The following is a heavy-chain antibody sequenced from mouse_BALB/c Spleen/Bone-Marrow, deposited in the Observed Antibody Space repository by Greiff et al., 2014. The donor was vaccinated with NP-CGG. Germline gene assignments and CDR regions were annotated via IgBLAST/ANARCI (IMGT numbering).Heavy chain of an antibody. CDR3: ARRALDYWYFDV. CDR1: GFTFSSYD. V-gene: IGHV5-9-3*01. CDR2: INTGGSYT. Sequence: DVHLVESGEGLVKPGGSLKLSCAASGFTFSSYDMSWVRQTPEKRLEWVAIINTGGSYTYYSDSVKGRFTISRDNAKNTLYLQMISLRSEDAAMYYCARRALDYWYFDVWGAGTTVTVSS. J-gene: IGHJ1*01.